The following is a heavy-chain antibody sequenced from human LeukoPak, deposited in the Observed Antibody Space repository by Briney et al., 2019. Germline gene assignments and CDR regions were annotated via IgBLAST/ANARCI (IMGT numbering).Heavy chain of an antibody. Sequence: ASVKVSCKASGYTFTGYYMHWVRQAPGQGLEWMGWINPNSGGTNYAQKFQGWVTITRDTSISTAYMELSRLRSDDTAVYYCARLGCSSTSCRGALDAFDIWGQGTMVTVSS. CDR3: ARLGCSSTSCRGALDAFDI. J-gene: IGHJ3*02. V-gene: IGHV1-2*04. CDR1: GYTFTGYY. CDR2: INPNSGGT. D-gene: IGHD2-2*01.